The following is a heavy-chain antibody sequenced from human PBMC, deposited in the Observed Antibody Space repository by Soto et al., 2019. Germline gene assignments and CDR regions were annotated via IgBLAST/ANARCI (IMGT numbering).Heavy chain of an antibody. CDR2: IDPSDSYT. V-gene: IGHV5-10-1*01. CDR3: ARTSMQSRGYSYGHGGMDV. D-gene: IGHD5-18*01. Sequence: PGESLKISCKGSGYSFTSYWISWAHQMPGKGLEWMGRIDPSDSYTNYSPSFQGHVTISADKSISTAYLQWSSLKASDTAMYYWARTSMQSRGYSYGHGGMDVWGQGTTVTVSS. CDR1: GYSFTSYW. J-gene: IGHJ6*02.